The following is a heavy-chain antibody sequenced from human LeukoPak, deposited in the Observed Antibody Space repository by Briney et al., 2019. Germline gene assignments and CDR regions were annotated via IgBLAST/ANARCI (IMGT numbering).Heavy chain of an antibody. J-gene: IGHJ4*02. D-gene: IGHD3-16*01. CDR3: ARGRLGDSFDY. CDR2: IYTSGST. V-gene: IGHV4-61*02. CDR1: GGSISSGSYY. Sequence: PSQSLSLTCTVSGGSISSGSYYWSWIRQPAGKGLEWIGRIYTSGSTNYNPSLKSRVTISVDTSKNQFSLKLSSVTAADTAVYYCARGRLGDSFDYGGQGTLVTVSS.